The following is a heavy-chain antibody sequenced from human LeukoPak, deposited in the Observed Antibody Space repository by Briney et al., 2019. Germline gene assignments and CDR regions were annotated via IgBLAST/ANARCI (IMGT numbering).Heavy chain of an antibody. V-gene: IGHV3-48*04. J-gene: IGHJ6*02. D-gene: IGHD1-26*01. CDR2: ISSSSSTI. CDR3: ATKKSGSYTRNYYGMDV. CDR1: GFAFSSYS. Sequence: GGSLRLSCAASGFAFSSYSMNWVRQAPGKGLEWVSYISSSSSTIYYADSVKGRFTISRDNAKNSLYLQMNSLRAEDTAVYYCATKKSGSYTRNYYGMDVWGQGTTVTVSS.